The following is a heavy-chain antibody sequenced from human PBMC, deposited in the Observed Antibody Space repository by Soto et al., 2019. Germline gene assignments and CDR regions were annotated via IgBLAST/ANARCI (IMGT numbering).Heavy chain of an antibody. CDR1: GGSISSGGYS. J-gene: IGHJ5*02. CDR3: ARDLRVGATVWFDP. Sequence: SETLSLTCAVSGGSISSGGYSLSWIRQPPGKGLEWIGYIYHSGSTYYNPSLKSRVTISVDTSKNQFSLKLSSVTAADTAVYYCARDLRVGATVWFDPWGQGTLVTVSS. D-gene: IGHD1-26*01. CDR2: IYHSGST. V-gene: IGHV4-30-2*01.